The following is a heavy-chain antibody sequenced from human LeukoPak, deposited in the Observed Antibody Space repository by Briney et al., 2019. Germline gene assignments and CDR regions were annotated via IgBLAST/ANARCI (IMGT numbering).Heavy chain of an antibody. CDR2: IYYSGST. CDR3: ARVVADFWSGYYRLYYFDY. Sequence: PSETLSLTCTVSGGSISSGDCYWSWIRQPPGKGLEWIGYIYYSGSTYYNPSLKSRVTISVDTSKNQFSLKLSSVTAADTAVYYCARVVADFWSGYYRLYYFDYWGQGTLVTVSS. D-gene: IGHD3-3*01. J-gene: IGHJ4*02. V-gene: IGHV4-30-4*01. CDR1: GGSISSGDCY.